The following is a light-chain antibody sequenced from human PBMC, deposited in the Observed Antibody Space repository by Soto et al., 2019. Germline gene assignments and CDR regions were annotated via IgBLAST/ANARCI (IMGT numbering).Light chain of an antibody. Sequence: QSVLTQPASVSGSPGQSITISCTGTSADVGDYDYVSWYQQHPGKAPKLMIYEVSNRPSGVSFRFSGSKSGNTASLTISGLQADDEADYYCISYSSSNTLGVFGGGTQLTVL. CDR1: SADVGDYDY. CDR2: EVS. CDR3: ISYSSSNTLGV. V-gene: IGLV2-14*01. J-gene: IGLJ2*01.